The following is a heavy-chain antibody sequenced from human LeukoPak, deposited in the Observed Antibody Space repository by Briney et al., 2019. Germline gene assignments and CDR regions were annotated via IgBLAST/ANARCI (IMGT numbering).Heavy chain of an antibody. V-gene: IGHV4-39*01. CDR1: GGSISSSSYY. CDR2: IYYSGST. D-gene: IGHD3-9*01. Sequence: SETLSLTCTVSGGSISSSSYYWGWIRQPPGKGLEWIGNIYYSGSTYYNPSLKSRLTISVDTSKNQFSLKLSSVTAADPAVYYCARKGESYYDILTGYYEGHFDYWGQGTLVTVSS. J-gene: IGHJ4*02. CDR3: ARKGESYYDILTGYYEGHFDY.